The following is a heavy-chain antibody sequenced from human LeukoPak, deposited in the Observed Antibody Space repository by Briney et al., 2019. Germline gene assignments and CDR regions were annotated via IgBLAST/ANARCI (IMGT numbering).Heavy chain of an antibody. CDR2: INSDGSST. J-gene: IGHJ4*02. V-gene: IGHV3-74*01. CDR3: ARVVGSSGYFSLYYFDY. Sequence: GGSLRLSCAASGFTFSSYWMTWVRQAPGKGLVWVSRINSDGSSTSYADSVKGRFTISRDNAKNTLYLQVNSLRVEDTAVYYCARVVGSSGYFSLYYFDYWGQGTLVTVSS. CDR1: GFTFSSYW. D-gene: IGHD3-22*01.